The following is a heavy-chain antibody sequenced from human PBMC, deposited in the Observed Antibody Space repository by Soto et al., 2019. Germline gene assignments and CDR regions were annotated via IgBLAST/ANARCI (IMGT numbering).Heavy chain of an antibody. CDR3: ARHPGYYDILTGYTTYYFDY. Sequence: SETLSLTCTGSGGSIGTYYWSWIRQPPGKGLEWIGYIYYRGNTDYNPSLKSRVTISLDTPKNQFSLKLSSVTAADTAVYYCARHPGYYDILTGYTTYYFDYWGQGILVT. J-gene: IGHJ4*02. V-gene: IGHV4-59*08. D-gene: IGHD3-9*01. CDR1: GGSIGTYY. CDR2: IYYRGNT.